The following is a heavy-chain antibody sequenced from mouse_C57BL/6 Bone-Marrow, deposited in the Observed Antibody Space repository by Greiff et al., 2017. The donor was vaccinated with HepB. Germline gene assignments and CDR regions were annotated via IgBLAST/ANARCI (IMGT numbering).Heavy chain of an antibody. CDR1: GYTFTSYW. V-gene: IGHV1-52*01. CDR2: IDPSDSET. Sequence: VQLQQPGAELVRPGSSVKLSCKASGYTFTSYWMHWVKQRPIQGLEWIGNIDPSDSETHYNQKFKDKATLTVYKSSSTAYMQLSSLKSEDSAVYYCAKALNYYAMEYWGQGTSVTVSS. CDR3: AKALNYYAMEY. J-gene: IGHJ4*01.